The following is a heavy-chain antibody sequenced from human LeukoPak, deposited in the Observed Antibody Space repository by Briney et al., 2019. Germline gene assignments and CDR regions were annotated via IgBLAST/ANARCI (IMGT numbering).Heavy chain of an antibody. Sequence: SETLSLTCTVSDGSISNYYWSWIRQPAGKGLEWIGRIYTGGSTNYNPSLKSRVTISVDTSKNQFSLKLSSVTAADTAVYYCARAPYYYDSSGYERNAFDIWGQGTMVTVSS. J-gene: IGHJ3*02. D-gene: IGHD3-22*01. CDR2: IYTGGST. CDR1: DGSISNYY. V-gene: IGHV4-4*07. CDR3: ARAPYYYDSSGYERNAFDI.